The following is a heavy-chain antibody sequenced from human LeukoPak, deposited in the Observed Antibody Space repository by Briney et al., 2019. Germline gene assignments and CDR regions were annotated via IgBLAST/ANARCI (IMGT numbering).Heavy chain of an antibody. V-gene: IGHV3-7*01. J-gene: IGHJ6*03. D-gene: IGHD3-10*01. CDR1: GFTFSDYY. Sequence: PGGSLRLSCAASGFTFSDYYMSWIRQAPGKGLEWVANIKLDGSEKYYVDSVKGRFTISRDNAKNSLYLQMNSLRAEDTAVYYCARSTMGSPYYYYMDVWGKGTTVTVSS. CDR3: ARSTMGSPYYYYMDV. CDR2: IKLDGSEK.